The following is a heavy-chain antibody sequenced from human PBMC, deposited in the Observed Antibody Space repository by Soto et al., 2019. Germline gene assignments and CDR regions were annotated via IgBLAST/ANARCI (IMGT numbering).Heavy chain of an antibody. CDR1: GFTFSSYG. CDR3: ARGRTADSTSGSGEN. D-gene: IGHD2-21*02. V-gene: IGHV3-21*01. CDR2: ISSRSTYI. Sequence: EVQLVESGGGLVKPGGSLRVSCAASGFTFSSYGMNWVRQAPGKGLEWVSSISSRSTYIYYADSVKGRFTISRDNAKNSLYLHMNGLIAEDMAVYYCARGRTADSTSGSGENWGQGTLVTVSS. J-gene: IGHJ4*02.